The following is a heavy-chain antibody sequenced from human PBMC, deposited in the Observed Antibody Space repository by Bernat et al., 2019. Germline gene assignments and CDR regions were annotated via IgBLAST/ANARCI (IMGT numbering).Heavy chain of an antibody. Sequence: QVQLQESGPGLVKPSETLSLTCTVSGGSVSSGSYYWSWIRQPPGKGLEWIAYIHYSGTTKYNPSLTSRVTISVDTSRDQFSLMLSSVTAADTAVYYCARRYDDSGGYYYEDYWGQGTLVTVSS. D-gene: IGHD3-22*01. CDR2: IHYSGTT. J-gene: IGHJ4*02. V-gene: IGHV4-61*01. CDR3: ARRYDDSGGYYYEDY. CDR1: GGSVSSGSYY.